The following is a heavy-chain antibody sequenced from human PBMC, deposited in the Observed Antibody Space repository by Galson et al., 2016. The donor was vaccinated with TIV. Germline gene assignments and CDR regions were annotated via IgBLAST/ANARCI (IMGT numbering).Heavy chain of an antibody. D-gene: IGHD6-19*01. CDR2: LYYGGSI. V-gene: IGHV4-38-2*01. CDR3: ARAAGYTNGWSEY. J-gene: IGHJ4*02. CDR1: GSTISSGYY. Sequence: ETLSLTCAVSGSTISSGYYWGWIRQPPGKGLEWIGTLYYGGSIYYNSSLNSRVTISVDTSKNQFSLTLTSVTAADTAVYYCARAAGYTNGWSEYWGQGTLVTVSS.